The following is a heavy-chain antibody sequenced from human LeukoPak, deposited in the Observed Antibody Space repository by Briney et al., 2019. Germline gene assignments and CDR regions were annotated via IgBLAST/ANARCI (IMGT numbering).Heavy chain of an antibody. Sequence: GGSLRLSCAASGFAFSTYAMSWVRQAPGKGLEWVSAISGSGGSTYYADSVKGRFTISRDNSKNTLYLQMNSLRAEDTAVYYCAYRYCSGGSCSQFYYFDYWGQGTLVTVSS. CDR1: GFAFSTYA. CDR3: AYRYCSGGSCSQFYYFDY. V-gene: IGHV3-23*01. J-gene: IGHJ4*02. CDR2: ISGSGGST. D-gene: IGHD2-15*01.